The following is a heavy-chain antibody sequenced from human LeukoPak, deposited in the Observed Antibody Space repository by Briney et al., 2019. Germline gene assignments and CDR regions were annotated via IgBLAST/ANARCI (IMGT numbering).Heavy chain of an antibody. CDR2: IIPIFGIA. J-gene: IGHJ6*02. CDR3: ARDRYSSSSYHYYGMDV. V-gene: IGHV1-69*04. D-gene: IGHD6-6*01. Sequence: ASVKLSCKASGATFTSYAISWVRHAPGQGLELMGRIIPIFGIANYAQKFQGRVTITADKPTSTAYMELSSLRSEETAVYYCARDRYSSSSYHYYGMDVWGQGTTVTVSS. CDR1: GATFTSYA.